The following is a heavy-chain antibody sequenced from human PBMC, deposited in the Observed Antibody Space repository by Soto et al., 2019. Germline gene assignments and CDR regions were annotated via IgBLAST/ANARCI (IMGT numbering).Heavy chain of an antibody. J-gene: IGHJ5*02. CDR1: GGTVASSHW. CDR2: VYHTGDT. Sequence: SETLSLTCAVSGGTVASSHWWSWVRQSPGGGLEWSGNVYHTGDTNFNPSLQSRVTISVDKSNNQFSLRLNSLTAADTAVYFCAREIVTAGGNNSFDPWGPGTLVTVSS. CDR3: AREIVTAGGNNSFDP. D-gene: IGHD2-21*02. V-gene: IGHV4-4*02.